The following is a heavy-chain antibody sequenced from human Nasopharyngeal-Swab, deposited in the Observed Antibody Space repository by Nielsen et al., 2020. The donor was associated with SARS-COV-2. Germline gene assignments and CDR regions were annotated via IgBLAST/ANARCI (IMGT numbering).Heavy chain of an antibody. CDR3: TTVRFHCSSTSCYRWFDP. V-gene: IGHV3-15*01. CDR2: IKSKTDGGTT. J-gene: IGHJ5*02. D-gene: IGHD2-2*01. Sequence: WIRHPPVKVLEWVGRIKSKTDGGTTDYAAPVKGRFTISRDDSKNTLYLQMNSLKTEDTAVYYCTTVRFHCSSTSCYRWFDPWGQGTLVTVSS.